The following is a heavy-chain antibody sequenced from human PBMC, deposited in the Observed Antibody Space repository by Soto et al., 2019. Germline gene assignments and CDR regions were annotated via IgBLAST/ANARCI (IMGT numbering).Heavy chain of an antibody. V-gene: IGHV4-31*03. Sequence: QVQLQASGPGLVKPSQTLSLPCTVSGGSINSGGYCWRWIRQHPGKVLDWIGCISYGGRTSYNPSLKSRVTISVDTSKNQFSLKLPSVTAADTAVYYCSRGILVWGQGALITVSS. CDR1: GGSINSGGYC. D-gene: IGHD5-18*01. J-gene: IGHJ4*02. CDR3: SRGILV. CDR2: ISYGGRT.